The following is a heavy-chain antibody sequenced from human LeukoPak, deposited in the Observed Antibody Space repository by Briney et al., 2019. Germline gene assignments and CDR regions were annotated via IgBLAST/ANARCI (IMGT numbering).Heavy chain of an antibody. CDR1: GFTFNAYS. V-gene: IGHV3-21*04. CDR2: ISNTGSSI. J-gene: IGHJ4*02. Sequence: GGSLRLSCAAAGFTFNAYSMNWVRQAPGKGLEWVSAISNTGSSIYYADSVKGRFTISRDNAKNSLYLQMNSLRAEDTAVYYCAREYYSDSSGSDYWGQGTLVTVSS. D-gene: IGHD3-22*01. CDR3: AREYYSDSSGSDY.